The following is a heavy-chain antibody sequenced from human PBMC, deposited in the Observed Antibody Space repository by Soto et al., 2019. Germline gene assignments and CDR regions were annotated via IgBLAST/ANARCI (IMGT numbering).Heavy chain of an antibody. CDR3: ARGGITIFGVVTPFDY. Sequence: LSLTCAVSGYSISSGYYWGWIRQPPGKGLEWIGSIYHSGSTYYNPSLKSRVTISVDRSKNQFSLKLSSVTAADTAVYYCARGGITIFGVVTPFDYWGQGTLVTVSS. D-gene: IGHD3-3*01. CDR1: GYSISSGYY. J-gene: IGHJ4*02. V-gene: IGHV4-38-2*01. CDR2: IYHSGST.